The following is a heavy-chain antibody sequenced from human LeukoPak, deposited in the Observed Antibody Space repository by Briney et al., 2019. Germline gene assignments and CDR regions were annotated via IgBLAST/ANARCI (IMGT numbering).Heavy chain of an antibody. CDR1: GGTFSSYA. Sequence: VASVKVSCKASGGTFSSYAISWVRQAPGQGLEWMGWINPNSGGTNYAQKFQGRVTMTRDTSISTAYMELSRLRSDDTAVYYCARAIRYSSSSGWFDPWGQGTLVTVSS. CDR3: ARAIRYSSSSGWFDP. D-gene: IGHD6-6*01. J-gene: IGHJ5*02. V-gene: IGHV1-2*02. CDR2: INPNSGGT.